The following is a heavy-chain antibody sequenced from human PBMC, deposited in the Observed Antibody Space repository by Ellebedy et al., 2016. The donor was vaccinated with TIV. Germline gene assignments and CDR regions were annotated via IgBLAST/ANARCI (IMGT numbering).Heavy chain of an antibody. J-gene: IGHJ4*02. V-gene: IGHV3-74*03. CDR2: IKSDGIYT. Sequence: GESLKISCAASGFTFSSYWMHWVRQAPGKGPVWVSRIKSDGIYTTYADSVKGRFTISRDNAKNTLHLQMNNLRAEDTAVYYCATGGSGYVNYWGQGTLVTVSS. CDR3: ATGGSGYVNY. D-gene: IGHD3-3*01. CDR1: GFTFSSYW.